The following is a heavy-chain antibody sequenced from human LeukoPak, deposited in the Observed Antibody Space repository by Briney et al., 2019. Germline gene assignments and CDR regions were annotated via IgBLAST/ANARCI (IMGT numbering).Heavy chain of an antibody. CDR1: GFTFSDYY. CDR3: ATYRQVLLPFES. D-gene: IGHD2-8*02. J-gene: IGHJ4*02. CDR2: ISSSGNTT. Sequence: GGSLRLSCAASGFTFSDYYMSWIRQAPGKGLEWVSYISSSGNTTYNADSVKGRFSITRDNAKNSLYLQMNSLRAEDTAIYYCATYRQVLLPFESWGQGTLVTVSS. V-gene: IGHV3-11*01.